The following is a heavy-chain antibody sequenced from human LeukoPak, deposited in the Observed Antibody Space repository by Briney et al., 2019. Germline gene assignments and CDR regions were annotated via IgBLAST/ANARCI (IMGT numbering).Heavy chain of an antibody. V-gene: IGHV1-2*02. CDR3: ARDPRGVVVPAAIPYYYYYKDV. J-gene: IGHJ6*03. Sequence: GASVKVSCKASGYTFTGYYMHWVRQAPGQGLEWMGWINPNSGGTNYAQKFQGRVTMTRDTSISTAYMELSRLRSDDTAVYYCARDPRGVVVPAAIPYYYYYKDVWGKGTTVTVSS. CDR2: INPNSGGT. D-gene: IGHD2-2*01. CDR1: GYTFTGYY.